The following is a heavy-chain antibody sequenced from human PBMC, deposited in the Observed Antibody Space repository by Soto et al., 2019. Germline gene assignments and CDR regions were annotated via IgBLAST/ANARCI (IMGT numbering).Heavy chain of an antibody. CDR1: GGSFSGYY. J-gene: IGHJ6*02. Sequence: SETLSLTCAVYGGSFSGYYWSWIRQPPGKGLEWIGEINHSGSTNYNPSLKSRVTISVDTSKNQFSLKLSSVTAADTAVYYCARGREWLPPDYYYYGMDVWGQGTTVTVSS. CDR3: ARGREWLPPDYYYYGMDV. CDR2: INHSGST. D-gene: IGHD5-12*01. V-gene: IGHV4-34*01.